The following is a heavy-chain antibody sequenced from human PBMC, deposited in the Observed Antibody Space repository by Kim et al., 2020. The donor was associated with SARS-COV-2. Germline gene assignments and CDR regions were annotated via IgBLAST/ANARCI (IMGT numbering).Heavy chain of an antibody. CDR1: GFTFSGSV. V-gene: IGHV1-58*01. J-gene: IGHJ6*02. CDR3: AAGDYYDSSKYYSDYYSGIDV. CDR2: IVVGSGYT. Sequence: TSVKVSCKASGFTFSGSVVQWVRQCRGQGLEWMGWIVVGSGYTKYAQRFQERVTITRDMSTDTAYMEVDSLRIEDTAVYYCAAGDYYDSSKYYSDYYSGIDVWGQGTAVTVSS. D-gene: IGHD3-22*01.